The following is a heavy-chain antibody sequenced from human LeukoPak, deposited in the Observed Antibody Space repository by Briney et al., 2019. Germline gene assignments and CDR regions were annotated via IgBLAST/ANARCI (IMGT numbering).Heavy chain of an antibody. Sequence: GGSLRLSCAASGFTFSNYAVSWVRQAPGKGLAWVSAISDSGDRTQYADSVKGRFTISRDNSENTLYLQMNSLRAEDTAVYYCARDFLPGWIQLWLDYWGQGTLVTVSS. CDR1: GFTFSNYA. D-gene: IGHD5-18*01. J-gene: IGHJ4*02. CDR3: ARDFLPGWIQLWLDY. V-gene: IGHV3-23*01. CDR2: ISDSGDRT.